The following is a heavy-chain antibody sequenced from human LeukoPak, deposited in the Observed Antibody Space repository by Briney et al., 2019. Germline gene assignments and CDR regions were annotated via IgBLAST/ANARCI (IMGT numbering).Heavy chain of an antibody. D-gene: IGHD1-26*01. CDR1: GFTFDDYA. J-gene: IGHJ4*02. CDR3: ARGIVGATEDYFDY. Sequence: GGSLRLSCAASGFTFDDYAMHWVRQAPGKGLEWVSGISWNSGSIGYADSVKGRFTISRDNAKNSLYLQMNSLRAEDTAVYYCARGIVGATEDYFDYWGQGTLVTVSS. CDR2: ISWNSGSI. V-gene: IGHV3-9*01.